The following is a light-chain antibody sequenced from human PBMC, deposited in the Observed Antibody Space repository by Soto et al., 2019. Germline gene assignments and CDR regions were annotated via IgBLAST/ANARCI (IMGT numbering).Light chain of an antibody. CDR2: WAS. CDR1: QSVLHTSYNKNY. V-gene: IGKV4-1*01. CDR3: QQSYSSPLT. Sequence: DIVMTQSPDSLAVSLGERATINCKSSQSVLHTSYNKNYLAWYQQKPGHPPKVLIYWASTRESGVPDRFSGSRYGTDFTRTISDLQAEDVAVCSCQQSYSSPLTFGGGTKVEIK. J-gene: IGKJ4*01.